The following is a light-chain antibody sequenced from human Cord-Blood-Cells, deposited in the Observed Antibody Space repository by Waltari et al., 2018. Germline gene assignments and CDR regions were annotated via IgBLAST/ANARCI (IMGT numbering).Light chain of an antibody. CDR2: DVS. CDR3: SSYTSSSPVV. V-gene: IGLV2-14*01. Sequence: QSALTQPASVSGSPGQSITISCTGTSSDVGGYNYVSWYQQHPGKAPKLMIYDVSNRPAGVSNRFPGSRSGTTASLTISGLQAGDEADYSCSSYTSSSPVVFGGGTKLTVL. J-gene: IGLJ2*01. CDR1: SSDVGGYNY.